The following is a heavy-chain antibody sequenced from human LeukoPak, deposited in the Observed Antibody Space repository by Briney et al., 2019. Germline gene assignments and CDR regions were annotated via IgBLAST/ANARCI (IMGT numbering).Heavy chain of an antibody. CDR2: ISTSGST. J-gene: IGHJ6*03. V-gene: IGHV4-61*01. CDR3: ARDANIAAAGKYYYYMDV. Sequence: SETLSLTCTVSGGSISSSSYYWSWIRQPPGKGLEWIGRISTSGSTIYNPSLKSRVTISVDTSKNQFSLKLSSVTAADTAVYYCARDANIAAAGKYYYYMDVWGKGTTVTISS. CDR1: GGSISSSSYY. D-gene: IGHD6-13*01.